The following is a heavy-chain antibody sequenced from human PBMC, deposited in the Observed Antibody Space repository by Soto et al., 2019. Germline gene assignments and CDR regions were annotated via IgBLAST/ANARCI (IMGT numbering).Heavy chain of an antibody. CDR2: ISYDGTYK. D-gene: IGHD3-22*01. J-gene: IGHJ4*02. V-gene: IGHV3-30-3*01. CDR3: ARDAIYDGSGYYGSYFDY. CDR1: AFTFRSYA. Sequence: QVQLVESGGGVVQPGRSLRLSCAASAFTFRSYAMHWVRQAPGKGLEWVAVISYDGTYKYYADSVKGRFTISRDNSKNTLYLQMSSLRPEDTAVYYCARDAIYDGSGYYGSYFDYWGKGSLVTVSS.